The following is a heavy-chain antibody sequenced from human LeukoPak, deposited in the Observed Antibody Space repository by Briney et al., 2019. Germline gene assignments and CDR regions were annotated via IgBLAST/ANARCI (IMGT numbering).Heavy chain of an antibody. CDR3: AGHYGDYSDY. J-gene: IGHJ4*02. Sequence: PGGSLRLSCAASGFTFSSYEMKWVRQAPGKGLEWVSYISSSGSTIYYADSVKGRFTISRDNAKNSLYLQMNSLRAEDTAVYYCAGHYGDYSDYWGQGALVTVSS. CDR1: GFTFSSYE. D-gene: IGHD4-17*01. V-gene: IGHV3-48*03. CDR2: ISSSGSTI.